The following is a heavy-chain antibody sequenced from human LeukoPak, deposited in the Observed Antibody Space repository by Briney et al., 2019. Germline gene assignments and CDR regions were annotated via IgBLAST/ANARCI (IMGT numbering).Heavy chain of an antibody. J-gene: IGHJ4*02. CDR1: GGSISSGGYY. CDR3: ARDFVEGDTAMVFDY. V-gene: IGHV4-31*03. Sequence: SQTLSLTCTVSGGSISSGGYYWSWIRQHPGKGLEWIGYIYYSGSTYYNPSLKSRVTISVDTSKNQFSLKLSSVAAADTALYYCARDFVEGDTAMVFDYWGQGTLVTVSS. D-gene: IGHD5-18*01. CDR2: IYYSGST.